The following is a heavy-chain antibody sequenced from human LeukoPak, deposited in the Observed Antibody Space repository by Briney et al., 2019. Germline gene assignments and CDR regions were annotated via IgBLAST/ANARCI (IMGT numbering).Heavy chain of an antibody. V-gene: IGHV3-33*01. CDR1: GFTFSTFG. CDR2: IWNDGSKK. Sequence: PGGSLRLSCAASGFTFSTFGMHWVRRAPGKELEWVAVIWNDGSKKFYADSVKGRFTISRDNSKNTLYLQMNSLRAEDTAVYYCARDSLGGDYWGQGTLVTVSS. J-gene: IGHJ4*02. CDR3: ARDSLGGDY. D-gene: IGHD3-16*01.